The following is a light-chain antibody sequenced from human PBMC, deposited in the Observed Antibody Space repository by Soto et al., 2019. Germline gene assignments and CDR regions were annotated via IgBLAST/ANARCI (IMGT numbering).Light chain of an antibody. CDR3: QQSYSTLLT. J-gene: IGKJ4*01. CDR2: AAS. V-gene: IGKV1-39*01. CDR1: QDISNY. Sequence: DIQMTQSPSTLSASVGDRVTITCHASQDISNYLNWYQQKPGKAPKLLIYAASSLQSGVPSRFSGSGSGTDFTLTISSLQPEDFATYYCQQSYSTLLTFGGGTNVDI.